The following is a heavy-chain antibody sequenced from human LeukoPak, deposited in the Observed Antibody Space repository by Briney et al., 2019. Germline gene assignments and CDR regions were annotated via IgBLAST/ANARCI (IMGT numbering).Heavy chain of an antibody. CDR3: ARDPGERTGYSTSIPGFAFDP. CDR2: IIPIFGTA. J-gene: IGHJ5*02. D-gene: IGHD3/OR15-3a*01. Sequence: EASVKVSCKASGYTFTSCAISWVRQAPGQGLEWMGGIIPIFGTANYAQKFQGRVTITADKSTSTAYMELSSLRSEDTAVYYCARDPGERTGYSTSIPGFAFDPWGQGTLVTVSS. CDR1: GYTFTSCA. V-gene: IGHV1-69*06.